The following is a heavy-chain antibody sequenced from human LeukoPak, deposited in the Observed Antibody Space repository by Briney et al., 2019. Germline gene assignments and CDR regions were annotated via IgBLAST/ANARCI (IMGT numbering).Heavy chain of an antibody. J-gene: IGHJ4*02. Sequence: SETLSLTCSVSGGSISSYYWSWIRQPPGKGLEWIGYISYSGNTNYNPSLKSRVSISVDTSRNQFSLTVNSVTAADTAVYFCARDARCYESSSYTFSYFDYWGQGILVTVSS. V-gene: IGHV4-59*01. CDR1: GGSISSYY. CDR3: ARDARCYESSSYTFSYFDY. CDR2: ISYSGNT. D-gene: IGHD3-22*01.